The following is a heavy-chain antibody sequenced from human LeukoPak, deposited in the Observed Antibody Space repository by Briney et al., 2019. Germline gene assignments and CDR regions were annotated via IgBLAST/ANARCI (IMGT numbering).Heavy chain of an antibody. D-gene: IGHD2-2*01. CDR1: GYTLTGYY. CDR3: ARANIVVVPAAMGY. V-gene: IGHV1-2*02. CDR2: INPNSGGT. J-gene: IGHJ4*02. Sequence: GASVKVSCKASGYTLTGYYMHWVRQAPGQGLEWMGWINPNSGGTNYAQKFQGRVTMTRDTSISTAYMELSRLRSDDTAVYYCARANIVVVPAAMGYWGQGTLVTVSS.